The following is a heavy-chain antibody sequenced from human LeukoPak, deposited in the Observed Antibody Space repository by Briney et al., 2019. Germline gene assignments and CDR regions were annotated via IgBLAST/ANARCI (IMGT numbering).Heavy chain of an antibody. J-gene: IGHJ4*02. CDR2: ISSSGSYI. V-gene: IGHV3-21*01. CDR1: GFTVSSSC. D-gene: IGHD3-22*01. Sequence: GGSLRLSCAASGFTVSSSCLTWVRQAPGKGLEWVSSISSSGSYIYYADSVKGRFTISRDNAKNSLYLQMNTLRAEDTAVYYCARARDYYDSSGYDYWGQGTLVTVSS. CDR3: ARARDYYDSSGYDY.